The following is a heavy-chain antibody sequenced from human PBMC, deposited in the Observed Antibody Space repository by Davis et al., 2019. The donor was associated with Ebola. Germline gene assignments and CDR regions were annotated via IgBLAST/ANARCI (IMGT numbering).Heavy chain of an antibody. V-gene: IGHV3-33*08. D-gene: IGHD2-15*01. CDR3: ARDTLLAAISYFDL. Sequence: GESLKISCAASGITSVDHDMHWVRQAPGKGLEWVANVWYDGTNKYYTDSVKGRFTISRDNSRNTLFLQMTSLTAEDTATYYCARDTLLAAISYFDLWGQGTQVTVSS. J-gene: IGHJ4*02. CDR2: VWYDGTNK. CDR1: GITSVDHD.